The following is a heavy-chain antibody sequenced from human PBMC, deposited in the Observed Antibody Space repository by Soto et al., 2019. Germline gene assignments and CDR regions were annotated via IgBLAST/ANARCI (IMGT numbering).Heavy chain of an antibody. D-gene: IGHD3-10*01. CDR2: IYYSGST. CDR1: GGSMSSYS. J-gene: IGHJ4*02. V-gene: IGHV4-59*01. CDR3: AGDYGSGSYRFDY. Sequence: SETLSLTCADSGGSMSSYSWSWIRQPPGKGLEWIGYIYYSGSTTFNPSLKSRVTMSLDTSKNQFSLKLTSVTTADTAVYYCAGDYGSGSYRFDYWGQGTLVTVSS.